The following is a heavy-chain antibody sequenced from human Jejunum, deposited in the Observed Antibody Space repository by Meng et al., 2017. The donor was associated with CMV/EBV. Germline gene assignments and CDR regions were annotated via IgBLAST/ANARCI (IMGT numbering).Heavy chain of an antibody. J-gene: IGHJ4*02. CDR1: EFAFRGYA. Sequence: SEFAFRGYAMVWVRQAPGEGLEWVSVIYSAVSSTYYADSVKGRFTISRDNSKNTLFLQMNSLRAEDTAIYYCAKDTRVGAWGAFDYWGQGTLVTVSS. CDR3: AKDTRVGAWGAFDY. D-gene: IGHD1-26*01. CDR2: IYSAVSST. V-gene: IGHV3-23*03.